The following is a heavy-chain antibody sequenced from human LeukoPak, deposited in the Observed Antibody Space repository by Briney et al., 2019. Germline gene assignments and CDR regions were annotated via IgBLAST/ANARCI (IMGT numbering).Heavy chain of an antibody. CDR2: IYTSGST. Sequence: SETLSLTCTVSGGSISSYYWSWIRQPAGKGLEWIGRIYTSGSTNYNPSLKSRVTMSVDTSKNQFSLKLSSVTAADTAVYYCARQYSSSWYGQYYYYYYYMDVWGKGTTVTVSS. D-gene: IGHD6-13*01. CDR1: GGSISSYY. CDR3: ARQYSSSWYGQYYYYYYYMDV. J-gene: IGHJ6*03. V-gene: IGHV4-4*07.